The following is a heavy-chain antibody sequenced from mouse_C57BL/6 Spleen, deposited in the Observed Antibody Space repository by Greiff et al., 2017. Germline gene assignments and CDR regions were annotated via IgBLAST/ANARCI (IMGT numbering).Heavy chain of an antibody. CDR1: GYTFTSYG. J-gene: IGHJ2*01. D-gene: IGHD1-1*01. Sequence: QVQLQQSGAELARPGASVKLSCKASGYTFTSYGISWVKQRTGQGLEWIGEIYPRSGNTYYNEKFKGKATLTADKSSSTAYMELRSLTSEDSAVYFCARSFYYGRSLYYFDYWGQGTTLTVSS. CDR2: IYPRSGNT. V-gene: IGHV1-81*01. CDR3: ARSFYYGRSLYYFDY.